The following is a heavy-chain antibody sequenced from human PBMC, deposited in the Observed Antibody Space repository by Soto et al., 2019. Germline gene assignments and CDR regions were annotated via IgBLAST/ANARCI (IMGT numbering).Heavy chain of an antibody. V-gene: IGHV1-46*01. CDR2: INPSGGST. Sequence: ASVKVSCKASGYTFTSYYMHWVRQAPGQGLEWMGIINPSGGSTSYAQKFQGRVTMTRDTSTSTAYTELSSLRSEDTAVYYCARGDFLYDSFSRGNYYYGMDVWGQGTTVTVSS. J-gene: IGHJ6*02. CDR1: GYTFTSYY. D-gene: IGHD3-22*01. CDR3: ARGDFLYDSFSRGNYYYGMDV.